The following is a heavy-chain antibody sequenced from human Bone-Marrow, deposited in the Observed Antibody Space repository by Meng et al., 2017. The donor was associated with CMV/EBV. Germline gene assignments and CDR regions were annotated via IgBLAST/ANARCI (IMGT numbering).Heavy chain of an antibody. Sequence: GGSLRLSCAASAFTFSSYPMHWVRQAPGKGLEWVALISSDGSNKQYADSVKGRFTISRDNSRNTFYLQMTFLRGGDTAVYYCAKGDYYYGMDVWGQGTTVTVSS. CDR1: AFTFSSYP. CDR2: ISSDGSNK. J-gene: IGHJ6*02. V-gene: IGHV3-30*18. CDR3: AKGDYYYGMDV. D-gene: IGHD3-16*01.